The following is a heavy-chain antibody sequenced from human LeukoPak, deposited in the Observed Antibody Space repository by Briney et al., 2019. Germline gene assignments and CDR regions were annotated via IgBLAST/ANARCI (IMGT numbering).Heavy chain of an antibody. V-gene: IGHV7-4-1*02. Sequence: ASVKVSCKASGYTFTSYAMNWVRQAPGQGLEWMGWINTNTGNTTYAQGFTGRFVFSLDTSVSTAYLQISSLKAEDTAVYYCARSLGDSGGYYQEVDYWGQGTLVTVSS. CDR2: INTNTGNT. CDR3: ARSLGDSGGYYQEVDY. J-gene: IGHJ4*02. CDR1: GYTFTSYA. D-gene: IGHD3-22*01.